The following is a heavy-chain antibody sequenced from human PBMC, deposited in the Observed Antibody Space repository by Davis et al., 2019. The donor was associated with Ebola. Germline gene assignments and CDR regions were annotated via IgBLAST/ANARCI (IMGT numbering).Heavy chain of an antibody. CDR3: ARPEITFGGVIVD. Sequence: CTVSGGSISSSSYYWGWIRQPPGKGLEWIGSIYYSGSTYYNPSLKSRVTISVDTSKNQFSLKLSSVTAADTAVYYCARPEITFGGVIVDWGQGTLVTVSS. J-gene: IGHJ4*02. D-gene: IGHD3-16*02. V-gene: IGHV4-39*01. CDR2: IYYSGST. CDR1: GGSISSSSYY.